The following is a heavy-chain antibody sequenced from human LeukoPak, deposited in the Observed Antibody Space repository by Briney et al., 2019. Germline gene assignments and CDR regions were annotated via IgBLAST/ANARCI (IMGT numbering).Heavy chain of an antibody. D-gene: IGHD4-17*01. CDR1: GFTFSSYW. V-gene: IGHV3-7*01. CDR3: ASGDYGDYVDAFDI. J-gene: IGHJ3*02. CDR2: IKQDGSEK. Sequence: GGSLRLSCAASGFTFSSYWMSWVRHAPGKGLEWVANIKQDGSEKYYVDSVKGRFTISRDNAKNSLYLQMNSLRAEDTAVYYCASGDYGDYVDAFDIWGQGTMVTVSS.